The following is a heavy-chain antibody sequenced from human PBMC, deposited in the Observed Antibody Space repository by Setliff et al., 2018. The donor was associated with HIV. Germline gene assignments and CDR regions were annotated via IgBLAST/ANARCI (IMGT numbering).Heavy chain of an antibody. J-gene: IGHJ4*02. D-gene: IGHD6-19*01. V-gene: IGHV3-21*01. CDR3: ASAVHSGWYYFDY. Sequence: GGSLRLSCAASGFTFSTYRMNWVRQAPGKGLEWVSSISSSSSYIYYADSLKGRFTISRDNAKNSLYLQMNSLRAEDTAVYYCASAVHSGWYYFDYWGQGTLVTVSS. CDR1: GFTFSTYR. CDR2: ISSSSSYI.